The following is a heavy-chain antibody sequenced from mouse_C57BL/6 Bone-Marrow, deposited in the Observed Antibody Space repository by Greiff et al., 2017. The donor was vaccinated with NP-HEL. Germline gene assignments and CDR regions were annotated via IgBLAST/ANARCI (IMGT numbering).Heavy chain of an antibody. Sequence: VHLVESGAELVRPGASVKLSCKASGYTFTDYYINWVKQRPGQGLEWIARIYPGSGNTYYNEKFKGKATLTAEKSSSTAYMQLSSLTSEDSAVYFCARLGYYGSPYYAMDYWGQGTSVTVSS. CDR3: ARLGYYGSPYYAMDY. J-gene: IGHJ4*01. V-gene: IGHV1-76*01. D-gene: IGHD1-1*01. CDR1: GYTFTDYY. CDR2: IYPGSGNT.